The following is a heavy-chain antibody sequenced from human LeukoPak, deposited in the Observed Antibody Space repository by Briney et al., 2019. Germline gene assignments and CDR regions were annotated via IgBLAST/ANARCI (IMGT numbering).Heavy chain of an antibody. Sequence: GGSLRLSCAASGFTFSSYAMSWVRQAPGKGLEWVSAISGGGGSTYYADSVKGRFTISRDNSKNTLYLQMNSLRAEDTAVYYCATVPPGSTFPEWGQGTLVTVSS. CDR1: GFTFSSYA. CDR3: ATVPPGSTFPE. CDR2: ISGGGGST. D-gene: IGHD2-2*01. J-gene: IGHJ4*02. V-gene: IGHV3-23*01.